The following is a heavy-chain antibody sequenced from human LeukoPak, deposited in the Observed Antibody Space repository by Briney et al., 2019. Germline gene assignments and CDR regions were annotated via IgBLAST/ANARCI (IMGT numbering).Heavy chain of an antibody. D-gene: IGHD6-13*01. CDR2: ISSSSSYI. CDR3: AKDSSSSLYFQH. CDR1: GFTFSSYS. V-gene: IGHV3-21*04. J-gene: IGHJ1*01. Sequence: GGSLRLSCAASGFTFSSYSMNWVRQAPGKGLEWVSSISSSSSYIYYADSVKGRFTISRDNSKNTLYLQMNSLRAEDTAVYYCAKDSSSSLYFQHWGQGTLVTVSS.